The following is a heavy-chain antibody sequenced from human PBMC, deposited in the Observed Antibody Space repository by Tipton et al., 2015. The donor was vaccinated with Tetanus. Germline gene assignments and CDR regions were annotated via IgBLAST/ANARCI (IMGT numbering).Heavy chain of an antibody. Sequence: TLSLTCAVNGGSFSGYYWSWLRQPPGKGLEWIGEVNRGGTTGSNPSLKSRVSMSVDTSKNQFSLNMTSVTAADTAIYYCARASHFQWERVRLDYWGQGLRVTVSS. CDR3: ARASHFQWERVRLDY. CDR1: GGSFSGYY. J-gene: IGHJ4*02. D-gene: IGHD1-1*01. V-gene: IGHV4-34*01. CDR2: VNRGGTT.